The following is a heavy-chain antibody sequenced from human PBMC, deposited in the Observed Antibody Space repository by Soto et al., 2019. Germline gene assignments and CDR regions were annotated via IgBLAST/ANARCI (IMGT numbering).Heavy chain of an antibody. V-gene: IGHV1-3*01. D-gene: IGHD2-15*01. CDR2: INAGNGNT. J-gene: IGHJ4*02. Sequence: QVQLVQSGAEVKKPGASVKVSCKASGYTFTTYAMHWMRQAPGQRLEWMGWINAGNGNTKNSQKFQSRVTITRDTSASTAYMELSSLSSEDTAVYYCARVSPLWWDYWGQGTLVTVSS. CDR1: GYTFTTYA. CDR3: ARVSPLWWDY.